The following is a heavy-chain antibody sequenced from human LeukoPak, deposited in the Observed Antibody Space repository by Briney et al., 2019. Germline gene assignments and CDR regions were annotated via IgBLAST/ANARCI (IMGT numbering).Heavy chain of an antibody. CDR2: ISDFGGTT. D-gene: IGHD3-10*01. J-gene: IGHJ4*02. CDR3: ARFYPFGVNHY. CDR1: GFTFSNYG. Sequence: PGGSLRLSCAVSGFTFSNYGMSWVRRAPGKGLEWVSGISDFGGTTYYAASVRGRFTISRDNSKNTMFLQMDSLRAEDTAVYYCARFYPFGVNHYWGQGTLVTVSS. V-gene: IGHV3-23*01.